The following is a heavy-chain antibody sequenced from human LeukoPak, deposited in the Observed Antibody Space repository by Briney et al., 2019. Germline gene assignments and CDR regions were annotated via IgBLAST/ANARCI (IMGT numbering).Heavy chain of an antibody. CDR3: ARSLAYAYCGGDCQGAFDI. D-gene: IGHD2-21*02. CDR1: GGSISSGGYY. Sequence: SQTLSLTCTVSGGSISSGGYYWSWIRQHPGKGLEWIGYIYYSGSTYYNPSLKSRVTLSVDTSKSRFSLKLSSATAADTAVYYCARSLAYAYCGGDCQGAFDIWGQGTMVTVSS. V-gene: IGHV4-31*03. J-gene: IGHJ3*02. CDR2: IYYSGST.